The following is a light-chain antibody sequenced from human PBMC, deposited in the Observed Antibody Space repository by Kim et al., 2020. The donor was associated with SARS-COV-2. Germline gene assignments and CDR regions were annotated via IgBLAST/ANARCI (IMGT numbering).Light chain of an antibody. Sequence: EIVMVQSPATLSVSPGERATLSCRASQSVRSNLAWYQQKPGQAPRLLIYGASIRATGIPASFSGSGSETEFTLTISSLQSEDFAVYYCQQYNNWPLTFGGGTKVDIK. V-gene: IGKV3D-15*01. CDR3: QQYNNWPLT. CDR2: GAS. CDR1: QSVRSN. J-gene: IGKJ4*01.